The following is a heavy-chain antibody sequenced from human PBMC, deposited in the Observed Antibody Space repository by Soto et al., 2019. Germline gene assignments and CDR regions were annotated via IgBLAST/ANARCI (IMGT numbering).Heavy chain of an antibody. Sequence: SETLSLTCSVSGGSISTVGHYWTWIRQPPGKGLEWVGSIYHTGSTYYSKSLRSRLTMSVDTSKSQFSLRLSSVTAADTAVYYCARATGTLRSRNCDYWGQGSLVTVSS. CDR3: ARATGTLRSRNCDY. CDR1: GGSISTVGHY. J-gene: IGHJ4*02. CDR2: IYHTGST. D-gene: IGHD1-1*01. V-gene: IGHV4-31*03.